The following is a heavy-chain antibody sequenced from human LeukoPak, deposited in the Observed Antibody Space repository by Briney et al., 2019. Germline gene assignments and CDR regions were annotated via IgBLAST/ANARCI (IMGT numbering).Heavy chain of an antibody. Sequence: PSETLSLTCTVSGGPISSGGYYWSWIRQHPGKGLEWIGYIYYSGSTYYNPSLKSRVTISVDTSKNQFSLKLSSVTAADTAVYYCARVLGGLLDYYYYGMDVWGQGTTVTVSS. CDR3: ARVLGGLLDYYYYGMDV. CDR2: IYYSGST. J-gene: IGHJ6*02. V-gene: IGHV4-31*03. CDR1: GGPISSGGYY. D-gene: IGHD3-16*01.